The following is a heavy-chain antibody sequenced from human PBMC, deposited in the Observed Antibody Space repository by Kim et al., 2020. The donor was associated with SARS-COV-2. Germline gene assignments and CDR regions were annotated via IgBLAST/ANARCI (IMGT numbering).Heavy chain of an antibody. D-gene: IGHD6-13*01. CDR3: ARVALGSSSWYWFDP. V-gene: IGHV3-11*05. J-gene: IGHJ5*02. Sequence: GGSLRLSCAASGFTFSDYYMSWIRQAPGKGLEWLSYISSVTNYTNYADSVEGRFTISRDNAKNSLFLQMNSLRAEDTAVYYCARVALGSSSWYWFDPWGQGPLVTVSS. CDR1: GFTFSDYY. CDR2: ISSVTNYT.